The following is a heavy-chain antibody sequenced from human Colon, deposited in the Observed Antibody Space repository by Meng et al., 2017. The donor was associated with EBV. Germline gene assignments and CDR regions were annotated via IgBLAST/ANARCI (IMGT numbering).Heavy chain of an antibody. J-gene: IGHJ4*02. CDR1: GGSFRDSY. Sequence: QVQLQQWGAGLLKPSEPLSLTCTVYGGSFRDSYWTWIRQPPGKGLEWIGEINHVGSTTYNPSLKSRVTISVDTSKNQFSLKLSSVTAADAAVYYCASSDCSGGTCYLDCWGQGTLVTVSS. D-gene: IGHD2-15*01. CDR2: INHVGST. CDR3: ASSDCSGGTCYLDC. V-gene: IGHV4-34*01.